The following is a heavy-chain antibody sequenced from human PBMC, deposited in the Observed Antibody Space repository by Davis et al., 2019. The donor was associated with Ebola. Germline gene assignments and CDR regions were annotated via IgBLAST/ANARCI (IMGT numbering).Heavy chain of an antibody. D-gene: IGHD3-3*01. CDR1: GYTFTSYA. V-gene: IGHV1-3*01. Sequence: ASVKVSCKASGYTFTSYAMHWVRQAPGQRLEWMGWINAGNGNTKYSQKFQGRVTITRDTSASTAYMELSSLRSEDTAVYYCARSPIEIFGVVIGPDYWGQGTLVTVSS. J-gene: IGHJ4*02. CDR3: ARSPIEIFGVVIGPDY. CDR2: INAGNGNT.